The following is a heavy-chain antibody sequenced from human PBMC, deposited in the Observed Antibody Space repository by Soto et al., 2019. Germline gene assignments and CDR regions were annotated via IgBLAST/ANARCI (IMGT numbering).Heavy chain of an antibody. V-gene: IGHV3-66*01. D-gene: IGHD1-7*01. CDR2: IYSGGST. Sequence: EVQLVESGGGLVQPGGSLRLSCAASGFTVSSNYMSWVRQAPGKGLEWVSVIYSGGSTYYADSVKGRFTISRDNSKNTLYLQMNSLRAEDTAVYYCVRDGGHWNYGYYYYYMDVWGKGTTVTVSS. J-gene: IGHJ6*03. CDR1: GFTVSSNY. CDR3: VRDGGHWNYGYYYYYMDV.